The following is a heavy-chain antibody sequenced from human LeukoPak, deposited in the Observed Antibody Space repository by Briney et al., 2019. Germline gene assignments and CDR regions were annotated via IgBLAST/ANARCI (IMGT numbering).Heavy chain of an antibody. CDR3: ARPTSGIQLWDRGYNWFDP. D-gene: IGHD5-18*01. Sequence: GESLKISCKGSGYSFTSYWYGWVRQMPGKGLEWMGIIYPGDSDTRYSPSFQGQVTISADKSISTAYLQWSSLKASDTAMYYCARPTSGIQLWDRGYNWFDPWGQGTLVTVSS. V-gene: IGHV5-51*01. CDR1: GYSFTSYW. J-gene: IGHJ5*02. CDR2: IYPGDSDT.